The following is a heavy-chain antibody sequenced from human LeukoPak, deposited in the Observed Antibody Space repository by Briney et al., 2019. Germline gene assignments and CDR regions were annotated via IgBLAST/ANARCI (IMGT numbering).Heavy chain of an antibody. V-gene: IGHV4-4*02. J-gene: IGHJ4*02. Sequence: SETLSLTCAVSGGSISSSNWWSWVRQPPGKGLEWIGEIYHSGSTNHNPSLKSRVTISVDKSKNQFSLKLSSVTAADTAVYYCARDLGYSSGWYGGSYFDYWGQGTLVTVSS. CDR1: GGSISSSNW. CDR2: IYHSGST. D-gene: IGHD6-19*01. CDR3: ARDLGYSSGWYGGSYFDY.